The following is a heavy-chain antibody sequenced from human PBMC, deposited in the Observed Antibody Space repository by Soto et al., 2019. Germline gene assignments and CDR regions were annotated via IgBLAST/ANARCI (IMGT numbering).Heavy chain of an antibody. CDR3: ARLRYDSSGYYLYYYYGMDV. Sequence: ASETLSLTCTVSGGSISSSSYYWGWIRQPPGKGLEWIGSIYYSGSTYYNQSLKSRVTISVDTSKNQITMKLSTVTAADSAVYYCARLRYDSSGYYLYYYYGMDVWGQGTTVT. V-gene: IGHV4-39*01. CDR2: IYYSGST. J-gene: IGHJ6*02. D-gene: IGHD3-22*01. CDR1: GGSISSSSYY.